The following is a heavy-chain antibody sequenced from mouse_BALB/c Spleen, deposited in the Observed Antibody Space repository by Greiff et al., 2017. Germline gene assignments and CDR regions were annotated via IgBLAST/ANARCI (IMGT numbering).Heavy chain of an antibody. CDR3: ARDRGGLRRYFDV. Sequence: ESGPGLVKPSQSLSLTCSVTGYSITSGYYWNWIRQFPGNKLEWMGYISYDGSNNYNPSLKNRISITRDTSKNQFFLKLNSVTTEDTATYYCARDRGGLRRYFDVWGAGTTVTVSS. D-gene: IGHD2-2*01. CDR2: ISYDGSN. J-gene: IGHJ1*01. CDR1: GYSITSGYY. V-gene: IGHV3-6*02.